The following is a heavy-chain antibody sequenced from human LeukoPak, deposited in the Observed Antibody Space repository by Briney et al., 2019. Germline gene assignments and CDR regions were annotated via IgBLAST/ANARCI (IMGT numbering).Heavy chain of an antibody. J-gene: IGHJ6*02. CDR2: INHSGST. V-gene: IGHV4-34*01. CDR1: GGSFSGYY. D-gene: IGHD3-10*01. CDR3: ARGDGPGHPHPYYYYYGMDV. Sequence: SETLSLTCAVYGGSFSGYYWSWIRQPPGKGLEWIGEINHSGSTNYNPSLKSRVTISVDTSKNQFSLKLSSVTAADTAVYYCARGDGPGHPHPYYYYYGMDVWGQGTTVTVSS.